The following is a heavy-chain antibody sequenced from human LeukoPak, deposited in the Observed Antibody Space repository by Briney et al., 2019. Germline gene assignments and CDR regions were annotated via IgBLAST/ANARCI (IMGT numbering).Heavy chain of an antibody. Sequence: ASVKVSCKASGYTFTGYYIHWVRQAPGQGLEWMGRFSPNSGGTNYAQKFQARVTMTRDTSISTAYMELSGLTSDDSAVYYCARGGYYCSGVNCYGTDYWGQGTLVTVSS. CDR2: FSPNSGGT. CDR3: ARGGYYCSGVNCYGTDY. D-gene: IGHD2-15*01. CDR1: GYTFTGYY. V-gene: IGHV1-2*06. J-gene: IGHJ4*02.